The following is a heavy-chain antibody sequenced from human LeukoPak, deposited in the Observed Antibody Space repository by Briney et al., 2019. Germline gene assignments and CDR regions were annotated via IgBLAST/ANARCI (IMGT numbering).Heavy chain of an antibody. Sequence: GGSLRLSCAASGFTFSSYSMNWVRQAPGKGLEWVSSISSSSSYIYYADSVKGRFTISRDNAKNSLYLQMNSLRAEDTAVYYCARVTGYYYYMDVWGKGTTVTVSS. CDR1: GFTFSSYS. CDR3: ARVTGYYYYMDV. J-gene: IGHJ6*03. CDR2: ISSSSSYI. V-gene: IGHV3-21*01. D-gene: IGHD2-21*02.